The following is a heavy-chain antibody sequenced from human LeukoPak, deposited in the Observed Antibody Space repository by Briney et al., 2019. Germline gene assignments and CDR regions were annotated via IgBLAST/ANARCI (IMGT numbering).Heavy chain of an antibody. CDR3: ARSQNSGWYVHDAFDI. J-gene: IGHJ3*02. Sequence: PSETLSLTCTVSGLSISSSSYYWGWIRQPPGKGLEWIGTIYYSGGTYYSPSLKSRVTISVDTSKNQFSLKLNSVTAADTAVYYCARSQNSGWYVHDAFDIWGQGTMVTVSS. V-gene: IGHV4-39*07. CDR1: GLSISSSSYY. CDR2: IYYSGGT. D-gene: IGHD6-19*01.